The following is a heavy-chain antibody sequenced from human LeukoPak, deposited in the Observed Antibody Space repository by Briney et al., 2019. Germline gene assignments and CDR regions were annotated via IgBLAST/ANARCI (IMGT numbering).Heavy chain of an antibody. CDR3: ARDAKYYYGSRTYFFFEY. V-gene: IGHV4-59*12. CDR2: IYYSGST. J-gene: IGHJ4*02. CDR1: GGSISSYY. Sequence: SETLSLTCTVSGGSISSYYWSWIRQPPGKGLEWIGYIYYSGSTNYNPSLKSRVTMSIDTSKNQFSLKLSSVTAADTAIYYCARDAKYYYGSRTYFFFEYWGQGTLLTVSS. D-gene: IGHD3-10*01.